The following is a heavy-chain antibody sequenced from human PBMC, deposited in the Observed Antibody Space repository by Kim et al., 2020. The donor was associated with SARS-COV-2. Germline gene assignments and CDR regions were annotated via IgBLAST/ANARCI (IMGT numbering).Heavy chain of an antibody. CDR3: AREPDGTGNLET. V-gene: IGHV1-46*01. J-gene: IGHJ4*02. CDR2: T. Sequence: TNFAQSFQGRISMITDTSTSTVFMDLSSLRSDDTAVYYCAREPDGTGNLETWGQGTLVTVSS. D-gene: IGHD1-7*01.